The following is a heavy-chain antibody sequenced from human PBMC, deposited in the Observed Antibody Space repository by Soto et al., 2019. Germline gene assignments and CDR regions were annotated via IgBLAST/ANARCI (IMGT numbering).Heavy chain of an antibody. CDR1: GFTFSSYS. CDR2: ISSSSSYI. CDR3: ARELLPYYDFWSGYPNWFDP. J-gene: IGHJ5*02. V-gene: IGHV3-21*01. Sequence: GGSLRLFCAASGFTFSSYSMNWVRQAPGKGLEWVSSISSSSSYIYYADSVKGRFTISRDNAKNSLYLQMNSLRAEDTAVYYCARELLPYYDFWSGYPNWFDPWGQGTLVTVSS. D-gene: IGHD3-3*01.